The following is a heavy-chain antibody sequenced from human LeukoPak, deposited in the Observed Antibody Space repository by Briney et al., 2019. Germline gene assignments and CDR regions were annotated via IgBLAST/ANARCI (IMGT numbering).Heavy chain of an antibody. CDR1: GGSISSYY. D-gene: IGHD3-22*01. V-gene: IGHV4-59*01. Sequence: PSETLSLTCTVSGGSISSYYWSWTRQPPGKGLEWIGYIYYSGSTNYNPSLKSRVTISVDTSKNQFSLKLSSVTAADTAVYYCARDMYYDSSGYYGYWGQGTLVTVSS. CDR3: ARDMYYDSSGYYGY. J-gene: IGHJ4*02. CDR2: IYYSGST.